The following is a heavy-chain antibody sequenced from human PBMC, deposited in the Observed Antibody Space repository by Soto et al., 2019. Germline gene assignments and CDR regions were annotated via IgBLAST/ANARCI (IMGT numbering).Heavy chain of an antibody. CDR1: GYSFTSYW. CDR2: IDPSDSYT. CDR3: ARRSAAGSSPGYVDY. V-gene: IGHV5-10-1*01. Sequence: PGESLKISCKGSGYSFTSYWISWVRQMPGKGLEWMGRIDPSDSYTNYSPSFQGHVTISADKSISTAYLQWSSLKASDTAMYYCARRSAAGSSPGYVDYWGQGTLVTVSS. D-gene: IGHD6-25*01. J-gene: IGHJ4*02.